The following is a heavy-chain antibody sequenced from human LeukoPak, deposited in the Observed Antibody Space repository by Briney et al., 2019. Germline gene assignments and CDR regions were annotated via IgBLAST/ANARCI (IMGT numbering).Heavy chain of an antibody. CDR3: ARVMRVEGYCSSTSCYTGGKNRYYFDY. CDR1: GYTFTSYG. CDR2: ISAYNSNT. D-gene: IGHD2-2*02. Sequence: GASVKVSCKASGYTFTSYGISWVRQAPGQGLEWMGWISAYNSNTNYAQKLQGRVTMTTDTSTSTAYMELRSLRSDDTAVYYCARVMRVEGYCSSTSCYTGGKNRYYFDYWGQGTLVTVSS. J-gene: IGHJ4*02. V-gene: IGHV1-18*01.